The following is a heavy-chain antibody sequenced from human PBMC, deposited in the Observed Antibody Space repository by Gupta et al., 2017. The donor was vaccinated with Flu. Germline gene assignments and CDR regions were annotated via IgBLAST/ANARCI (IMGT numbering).Heavy chain of an antibody. CDR3: ASPAQQWD. V-gene: IGHV4-34*01. D-gene: IGHD1-26*01. J-gene: IGHJ4*02. Sequence: QVQLQQWGAGLLKPSETLSLTCAVYGGSFSGYYWSWIRQPPGKGLEWIGEINHSGSTNYNPSLKSRVTISVDTSKNQFSLKLSSVTAADTAVYYCASPAQQWDWGQGTLVTVSS. CDR2: INHSGST. CDR1: GGSFSGYY.